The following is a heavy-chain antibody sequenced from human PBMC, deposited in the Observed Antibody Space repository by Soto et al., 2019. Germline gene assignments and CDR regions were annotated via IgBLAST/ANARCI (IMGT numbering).Heavy chain of an antibody. CDR1: GFTFSSYS. J-gene: IGHJ6*03. Sequence: GGSLRLSCAASGFTFSSYSMNWVRQAPGKGLEWVSYISSSSSTIYYADSVKGRFTISRDNAKNSLYLQMNSLRAEDTAVYYCARPLGGAGQREAHDRRDYYYYMDVWGKGTTVTVSS. V-gene: IGHV3-48*01. D-gene: IGHD6-19*01. CDR3: ARPLGGAGQREAHDRRDYYYYMDV. CDR2: ISSSSSTI.